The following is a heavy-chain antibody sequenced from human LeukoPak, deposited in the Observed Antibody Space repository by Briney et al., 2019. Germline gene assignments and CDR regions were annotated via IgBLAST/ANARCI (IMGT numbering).Heavy chain of an antibody. CDR2: IYYSGST. V-gene: IGHV4-59*01. J-gene: IGHJ5*02. D-gene: IGHD2-2*01. CDR1: GGSISSYY. CDR3: ARTTEDCSSTSCYQYWFDP. Sequence: SETLSLTCTVSGGSISSYYWSWIRQPPGKGLEWIGYIYYSGSTNYNPSLKSRVTISVDTSKNQISLKVRSVTAADTAVYYCARTTEDCSSTSCYQYWFDPWGQGTLVTVSS.